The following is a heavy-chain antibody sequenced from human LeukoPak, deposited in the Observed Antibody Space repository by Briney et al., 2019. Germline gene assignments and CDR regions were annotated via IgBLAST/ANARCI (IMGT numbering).Heavy chain of an antibody. CDR2: ISTNDKT. V-gene: IGHV3-53*01. CDR3: ARAQKSSGFTYHFDS. CDR1: GFTVSNTY. J-gene: IGHJ4*02. D-gene: IGHD3-22*01. Sequence: PGGSLRLSCAASGFTVSNTYMNWVRLAPGKGLEWVSLISTNDKTYYTDSAKGRFTISRDNSKNTLYLQMNSLRAEDTAVYYCARAQKSSGFTYHFDSWGQGTLVTVSS.